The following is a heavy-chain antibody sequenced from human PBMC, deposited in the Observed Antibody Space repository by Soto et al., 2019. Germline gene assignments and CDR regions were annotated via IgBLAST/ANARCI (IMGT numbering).Heavy chain of an antibody. Sequence: EVQLLESGGGLVQPGGSLRLSCVASRFSFSSYEMSWVRQAAGKGLEWVSRVSLTGDRTNCAGSVKGRFTVSRDNFKNTLYLEMDSLRPEDTAIYYCARGGGYCTPTSCAIDSWGRGTPVTVSS. J-gene: IGHJ4*02. CDR2: VSLTGDRT. CDR1: RFSFSSYE. CDR3: ARGGGYCTPTSCAIDS. D-gene: IGHD2-8*01. V-gene: IGHV3-23*01.